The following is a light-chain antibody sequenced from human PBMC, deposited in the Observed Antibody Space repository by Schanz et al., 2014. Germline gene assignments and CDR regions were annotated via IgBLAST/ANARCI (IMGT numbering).Light chain of an antibody. CDR3: QQRSKWPLS. J-gene: IGKJ4*01. CDR1: PVIRPS. CDR2: AAS. V-gene: IGKV1-27*01. Sequence: DIQMTQSPSSLSASVGDRVTITCRSLPVIRPSFSFSPPKPGKVPKLLIYAASTLQSGVPSRFSGSGSGTDFTLTISSLQPEDFAVYYCQQRSKWPLSFGGGTKVEIK.